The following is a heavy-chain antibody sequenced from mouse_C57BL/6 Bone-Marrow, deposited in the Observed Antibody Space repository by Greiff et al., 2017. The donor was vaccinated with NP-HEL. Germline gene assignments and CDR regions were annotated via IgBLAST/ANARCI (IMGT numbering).Heavy chain of an antibody. J-gene: IGHJ3*01. CDR1: GYSITSGYY. V-gene: IGHV3-6*01. Sequence: ESGPGLVKPSQSLSLTCSVTGYSITSGYYWNWLRQFPGNKLEWMGYISYDGSNNYNPSLKNRISITRDTSKNQFFLQLNSVTTEDTATYYCARARELRPWFAYWGQGTLVTVSA. CDR3: ARARELRPWFAY. D-gene: IGHD3-2*02. CDR2: ISYDGSN.